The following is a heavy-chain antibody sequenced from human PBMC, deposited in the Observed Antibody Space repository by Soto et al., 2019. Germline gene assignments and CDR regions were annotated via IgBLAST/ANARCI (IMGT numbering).Heavy chain of an antibody. CDR3: AKEYIAASPLPSGAFDI. CDR1: GFTFSSYG. Sequence: GGSLRLSCAASGFTFSSYGMHWVRQAPGKGLEWVAFISYDGSNKYYADSVKGRFTISRDNSKNTLYLQMNSLRAEDTAVYYCAKEYIAASPLPSGAFDIWGHGPMVTVS. J-gene: IGHJ3*02. D-gene: IGHD6-6*01. CDR2: ISYDGSNK. V-gene: IGHV3-30*18.